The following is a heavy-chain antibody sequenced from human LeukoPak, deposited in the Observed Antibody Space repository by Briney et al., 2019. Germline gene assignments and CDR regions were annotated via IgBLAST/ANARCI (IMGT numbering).Heavy chain of an antibody. CDR3: ARAGGVKTAALDLDY. Sequence: SETLSLTCTVSGGSISDYSWSWIRQPPGKGLEWIGNIYYSGSANHNPSLRSRVTISRDTSKNQFSLKLTSVTTADTAVYYCARAGGVKTAALDLDYWGQGTLVTVSS. CDR1: GGSISDYS. CDR2: IYYSGSA. D-gene: IGHD6-25*01. J-gene: IGHJ4*02. V-gene: IGHV4-59*12.